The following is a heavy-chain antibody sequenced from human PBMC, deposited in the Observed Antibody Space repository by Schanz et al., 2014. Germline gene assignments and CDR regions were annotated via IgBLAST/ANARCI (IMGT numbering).Heavy chain of an antibody. Sequence: EVQLLESGGGLVEPGGSLRLSCAASGFSFSSYAMGWVRQARGKGLEWVSSISSGGGSTYYADSVKGRFTISSDSSKNTLYLQMSSLRADDTAVYYCAKAADWPVTRFDPWGQGTLVTVSS. CDR1: GFSFSSYA. V-gene: IGHV3-23*01. J-gene: IGHJ5*02. CDR3: AKAADWPVTRFDP. D-gene: IGHD3-9*01. CDR2: ISSGGGST.